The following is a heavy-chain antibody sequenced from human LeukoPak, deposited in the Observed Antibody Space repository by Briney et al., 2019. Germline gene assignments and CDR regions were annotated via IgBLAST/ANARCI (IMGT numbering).Heavy chain of an antibody. Sequence: QPGGSLRLSCAGSGFTFSTYWMSWVRQAPGKGLEWVATIKQDGSEKFYVDSVKGRFTISRDNAMNSLYVEMNSLRAEDTAVYYCAREWQEIVVVITTESGGMDVWGQGTTVTVSS. CDR2: IKQDGSEK. CDR1: GFTFSTYW. V-gene: IGHV3-7*01. J-gene: IGHJ6*02. D-gene: IGHD3-22*01. CDR3: AREWQEIVVVITTESGGMDV.